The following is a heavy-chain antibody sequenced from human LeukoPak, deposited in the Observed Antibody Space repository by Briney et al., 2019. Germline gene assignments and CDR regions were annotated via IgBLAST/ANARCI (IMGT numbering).Heavy chain of an antibody. V-gene: IGHV3-49*04. J-gene: IGHJ6*02. Sequence: PGGSLRLSCTTSGFNFGDHAMTWVRQAPGKGLVWVGFIRSKAYRGTTEYAASVKGRFTISRDDSKSVVYLQMNSLKSEDTAVYYCSRGPIQLWVHNGVDVWGQGTTVTVSS. CDR2: IRSKAYRGTT. D-gene: IGHD5-18*01. CDR3: SRGPIQLWVHNGVDV. CDR1: GFNFGDHA.